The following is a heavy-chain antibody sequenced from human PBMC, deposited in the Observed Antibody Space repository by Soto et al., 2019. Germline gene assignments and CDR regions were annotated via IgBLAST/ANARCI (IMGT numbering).Heavy chain of an antibody. Sequence: GSLRLSCAASGFTFSGYYWSWIRQPPGKGLEWIGEINHSGSTNYNPSLKSRVTISVGTSRNQFSLKLSSVTAADTAVYYCARENIVATITYYYYYYGMDVWGQGPTVTVSS. CDR3: ARENIVATITYYYYYYGMDV. D-gene: IGHD5-12*01. CDR2: INHSGST. J-gene: IGHJ6*02. CDR1: GFTFSGYY. V-gene: IGHV4-34*01.